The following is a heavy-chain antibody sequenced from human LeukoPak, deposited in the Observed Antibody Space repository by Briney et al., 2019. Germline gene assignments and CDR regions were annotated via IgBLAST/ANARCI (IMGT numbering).Heavy chain of an antibody. Sequence: SETLTLTCTVSGDSISGHYWSWIRQPPGKGLEWVGYIYYSGSTNYNPSLRSRATISIDTSMNQYPLRLTSVTAADTAVYYCARLHADTSLTPYYYYIYVWGKGTPVTVSS. V-gene: IGHV4-59*08. CDR2: IYYSGST. CDR1: GDSISGHY. CDR3: ARLHADTSLTPYYYYIYV. D-gene: IGHD5-18*01. J-gene: IGHJ6*03.